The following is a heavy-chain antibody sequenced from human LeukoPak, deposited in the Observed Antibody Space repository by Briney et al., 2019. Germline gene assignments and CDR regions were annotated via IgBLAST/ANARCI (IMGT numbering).Heavy chain of an antibody. CDR2: ISYDGTNK. CDR3: AKAVGFGEAYGMDA. Sequence: GGSLRLSCAASGFTFSNYAIHWIRQGPGKGLKWVAIISYDGTNKYYADSVKGRFSLSRDNSKNTLYLQMNSLRPEDTAVYYCAKAVGFGEAYGMDAWGQGTTVTVSS. J-gene: IGHJ6*02. CDR1: GFTFSNYA. V-gene: IGHV3-30*18. D-gene: IGHD3-10*01.